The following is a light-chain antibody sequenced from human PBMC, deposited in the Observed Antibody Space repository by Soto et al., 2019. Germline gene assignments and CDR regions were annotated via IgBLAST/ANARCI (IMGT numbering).Light chain of an antibody. CDR2: GAS. Sequence: VLTQSPGTLSLSPGERAALSCRASQSVSTRHLAWYQQKHGQAPRLLTYGASSRANGIPDRFSVSGSGTDFTLTITRLEPEDSAVYYCQQYSRSPLTVGQGTRLESK. V-gene: IGKV3-20*01. CDR1: QSVSTRH. CDR3: QQYSRSPLT. J-gene: IGKJ5*01.